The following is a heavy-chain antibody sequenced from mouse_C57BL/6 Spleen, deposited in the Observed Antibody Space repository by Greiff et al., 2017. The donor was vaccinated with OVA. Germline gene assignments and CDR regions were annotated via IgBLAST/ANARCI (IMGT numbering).Heavy chain of an antibody. V-gene: IGHV5-4*01. CDR2: ISDGGSYT. Sequence: EVKLVESGGGLVKPGGSLKLSCAASGFTFSSSAMSWVRQTPEKRLEWVATISDGGSYTFHPANVTGRFPISRDNAKNNLDQIMSHLKSEDTAMDYCARDRGDGPGLEVWGTGTTVTVSS. CDR1: GFTFSSSA. D-gene: IGHD2-3*01. CDR3: ARDRGDGPGLEV. J-gene: IGHJ1*03.